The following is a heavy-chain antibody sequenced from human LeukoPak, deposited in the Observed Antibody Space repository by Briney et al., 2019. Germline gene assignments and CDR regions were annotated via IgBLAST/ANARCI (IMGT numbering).Heavy chain of an antibody. CDR2: INSDGSST. Sequence: GGSLRLSCAASGFTFSSYWMHWVRQAPGKGLVWVSRINSDGSSTSYADSVKGRFTISRDNAKNTLYLQMNSLRAEDTAVYYCARVPTYYYDSSGYRPFDYWGQGTLVTVSS. J-gene: IGHJ4*02. V-gene: IGHV3-74*01. CDR1: GFTFSSYW. CDR3: ARVPTYYYDSSGYRPFDY. D-gene: IGHD3-22*01.